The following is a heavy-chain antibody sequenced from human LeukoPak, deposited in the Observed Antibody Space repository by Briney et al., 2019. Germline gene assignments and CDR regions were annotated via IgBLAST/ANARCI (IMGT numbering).Heavy chain of an antibody. CDR3: ARDDILGYCSGGSCSTFDY. J-gene: IGHJ4*02. CDR1: GYSISSGYY. V-gene: IGHV4-38-2*02. CDR2: IYHSGST. D-gene: IGHD2-15*01. Sequence: SETLSLTCAVSGYSISSGYYWGWIRQPPGKGLEWIGSIYHSGSTYYNPSLKSRVTISVDTSKNQFSLKLSSVTAADTAVYYRARDDILGYCSGGSCSTFDYWGQGTLVTVSS.